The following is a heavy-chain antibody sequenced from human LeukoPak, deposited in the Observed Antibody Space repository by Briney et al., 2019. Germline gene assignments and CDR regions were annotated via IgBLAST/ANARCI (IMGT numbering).Heavy chain of an antibody. J-gene: IGHJ6*03. D-gene: IGHD6-13*01. CDR2: TYYRSKWYN. V-gene: IGHV6-1*01. CDR1: GDSVSSNSAA. CDR3: AREGGSGSSWYYYYYYMDV. Sequence: PSQTLSLTCAISGDSVSSNSAAWNWIRQSPSRGLEWLGRTYYRSKWYNDYAVSVKSRITINPDTSKNQFSLQLNSVTPEDTAVYYCAREGGSGSSWYYYYYYMDVWGKGTTVTISS.